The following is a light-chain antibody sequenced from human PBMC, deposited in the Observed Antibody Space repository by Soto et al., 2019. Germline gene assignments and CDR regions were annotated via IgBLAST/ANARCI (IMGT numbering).Light chain of an antibody. CDR3: QSYDSSLSGSV. Sequence: QSVLTQPPSVSGAPGQRATMSCTGSSSNIGSDYGVHWYQQLPGTAPKLLIYDNTNRPSGVPDRFSGSRSGTSASLAITGLQAEDEAEYYCQSYDSSLSGSVFGGGAKLTVL. V-gene: IGLV1-40*01. CDR2: DNT. J-gene: IGLJ2*01. CDR1: SSNIGSDYG.